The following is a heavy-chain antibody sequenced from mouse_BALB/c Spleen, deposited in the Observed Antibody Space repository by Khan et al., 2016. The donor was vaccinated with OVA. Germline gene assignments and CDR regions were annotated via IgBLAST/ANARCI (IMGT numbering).Heavy chain of an antibody. CDR1: GYTFTDYD. V-gene: IGHV1-77*01. D-gene: IGHD1-1*02. J-gene: IGHJ4*01. Sequence: QVQLKQSGPELVKPGASVKMSCKASGYTFTDYDIRWVKQRTGQGLEWIGEIYPGSGSTYYNEKFKGKATLTADKSSNTAYMQLSSLTSEDSAVYFCAKIFCGSCYAMDYWGQGTAVTVSS. CDR3: AKIFCGSCYAMDY. CDR2: IYPGSGST.